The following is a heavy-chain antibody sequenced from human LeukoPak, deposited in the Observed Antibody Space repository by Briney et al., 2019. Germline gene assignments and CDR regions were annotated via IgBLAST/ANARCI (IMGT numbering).Heavy chain of an antibody. D-gene: IGHD2-2*02. CDR3: AREQIFYCSSTSCYSNYYYMDV. CDR2: IYTSGST. Sequence: PSETLSLTCTVSGGSISSYYWSWIRQPAGKGLEWIGRIYTSGSTNYNPSLKSRVTMSVDTSKNQFSLKLSSVTAADTAVYYCAREQIFYCSSTSCYSNYYYMDVWGKGTTVTVSS. V-gene: IGHV4-4*07. J-gene: IGHJ6*03. CDR1: GGSISSYY.